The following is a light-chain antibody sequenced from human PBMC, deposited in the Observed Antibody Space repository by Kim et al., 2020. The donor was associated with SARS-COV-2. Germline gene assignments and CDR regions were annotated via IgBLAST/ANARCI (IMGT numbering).Light chain of an antibody. CDR1: QSLSNTY. J-gene: IGKJ4*01. CDR2: GAS. CDR3: QQCENAPLT. Sequence: YPGERATLSCRASQSLSNTYLAWCQQKPGQTPRLLIYGASSRATGIPDRFSGSGSGTDFTFSISTLEPVDFAVCYCQQCENAPLTFGGGTKVGIK. V-gene: IGKV3-20*01.